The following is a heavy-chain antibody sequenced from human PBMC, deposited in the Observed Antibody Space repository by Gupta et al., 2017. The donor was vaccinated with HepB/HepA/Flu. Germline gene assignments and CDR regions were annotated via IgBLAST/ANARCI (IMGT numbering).Heavy chain of an antibody. Sequence: QITLTESGPTLVQPTQTLTLTCTFSGFSLSTSGVGVGWICRPPGKALEWLAQIYCDDAKRYSTALKSRLTITKDTYKNQMVLTMTNTDPVDTATYYCARYYDFWSGNISFVPWGQGTLVTVSS. D-gene: IGHD3-3*01. J-gene: IGHJ5*02. CDR2: IYCDDAK. V-gene: IGHV2-5*02. CDR3: ARYYDFWSGNISFVP. CDR1: GFSLSTSGVG.